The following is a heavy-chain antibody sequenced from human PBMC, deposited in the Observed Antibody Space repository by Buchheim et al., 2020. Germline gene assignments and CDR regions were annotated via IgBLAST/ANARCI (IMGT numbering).Heavy chain of an antibody. Sequence: QVQLQESGPGLVKPSETLSLTCTVSGGSISSYYWSWIRQPPGKGLEWIGYIHYSGSTNYNPSLKSRVTISVDMSKSQVSLNLSSVTAADTAVYYCARAVGYCSGGSCQHFDYWGQGTL. J-gene: IGHJ4*02. V-gene: IGHV4-59*01. CDR3: ARAVGYCSGGSCQHFDY. D-gene: IGHD2-15*01. CDR2: IHYSGST. CDR1: GGSISSYY.